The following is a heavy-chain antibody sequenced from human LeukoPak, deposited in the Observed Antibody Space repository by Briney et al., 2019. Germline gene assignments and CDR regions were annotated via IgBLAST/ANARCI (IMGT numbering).Heavy chain of an antibody. CDR2: SSSI. J-gene: IGHJ4*02. Sequence: PGGSLRLSCAASGFTFSSYSMNWVRQAPGKGLEWVSCSSSIYYADSVKGRFTISRDNAKNSLYLQMNSLRAEDTAVYYCAREPTYSSSWYTSCDYWGQGTLVTVSS. CDR1: GFTFSSYS. V-gene: IGHV3-48*01. CDR3: AREPTYSSSWYTSCDY. D-gene: IGHD6-13*01.